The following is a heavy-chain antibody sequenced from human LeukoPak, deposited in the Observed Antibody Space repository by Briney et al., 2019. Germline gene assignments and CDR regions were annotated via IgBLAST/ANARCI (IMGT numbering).Heavy chain of an antibody. J-gene: IGHJ4*02. Sequence: SGGSLRLSCAASGFTFSSYGMHWVRQAPGKGLGWVAFIRYDGSNKYYADSVKGRFTISRDNSKNTLYLQMNSLRAEDTAVYYCAKAGYGSGSPSFDQWGQGTLVTVSS. CDR2: IRYDGSNK. V-gene: IGHV3-30*02. D-gene: IGHD3-10*01. CDR1: GFTFSSYG. CDR3: AKAGYGSGSPSFDQ.